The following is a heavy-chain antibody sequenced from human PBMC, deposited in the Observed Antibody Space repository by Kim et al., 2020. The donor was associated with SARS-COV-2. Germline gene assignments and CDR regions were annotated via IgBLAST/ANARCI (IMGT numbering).Heavy chain of an antibody. D-gene: IGHD2-15*01. CDR3: ARGPQIVVVAATHFDY. Sequence: LKSRVTISVDTSKNPFSLMLSSVTAADTAVYYCARGPQIVVVAATHFDYWGQGTLVTVSS. V-gene: IGHV4-34*01. J-gene: IGHJ4*02.